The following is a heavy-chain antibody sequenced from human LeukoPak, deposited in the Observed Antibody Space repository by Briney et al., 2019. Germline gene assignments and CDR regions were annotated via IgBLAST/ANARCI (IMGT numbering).Heavy chain of an antibody. CDR2: INPNSGGT. CDR1: GYTFTGYY. Sequence: ASVKVSCKASGYTFTGYYMHWVRQAPGQGLEWMGWINPNSGGTNYAQKFQGRVTMTRDTSISTAYMELSRLRSDDTAVYCCAIERTLTSCYDYWGQGTLVTVSS. D-gene: IGHD2-15*01. CDR3: AIERTLTSCYDY. V-gene: IGHV1-2*02. J-gene: IGHJ4*02.